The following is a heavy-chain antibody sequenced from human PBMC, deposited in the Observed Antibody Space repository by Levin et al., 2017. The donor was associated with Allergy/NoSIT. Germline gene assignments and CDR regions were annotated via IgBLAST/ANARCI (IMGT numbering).Heavy chain of an antibody. Sequence: RAGGSLRLSCTASGFTLSSFAMHWLRQAPGKGLEWVGTTSYDGTREDYADSVRGRFIISRDNSQNTFFLQLSRLRPDDTGVYYCARDLVVVLSSSPIDFYGLDVWGPGTTVTVSS. CDR3: ARDLVVVLSSSPIDFYGLDV. D-gene: IGHD2-15*01. CDR1: GFTLSSFA. J-gene: IGHJ6*02. CDR2: TSYDGTRE. V-gene: IGHV3-30*04.